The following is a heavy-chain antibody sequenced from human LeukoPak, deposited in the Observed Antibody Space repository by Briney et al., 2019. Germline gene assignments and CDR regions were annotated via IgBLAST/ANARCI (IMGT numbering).Heavy chain of an antibody. J-gene: IGHJ4*02. CDR1: GFTFSSYA. V-gene: IGHV3-23*01. Sequence: QPWGSLRLSCAASGFTFSSYAMSWVRQAPGKGLEWGSAISGSGGSTYYADSVKGRFTISRDNSKNTLYLPMNSLRAEDTAVYYCAKGSNWNDVPTNFDYWGQGTLVTVSS. CDR3: AKGSNWNDVPTNFDY. D-gene: IGHD1-20*01. CDR2: ISGSGGST.